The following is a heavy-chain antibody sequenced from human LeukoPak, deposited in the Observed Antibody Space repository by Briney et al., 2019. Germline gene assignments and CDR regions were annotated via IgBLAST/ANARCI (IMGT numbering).Heavy chain of an antibody. CDR1: GFTFSSYA. D-gene: IGHD6-19*01. V-gene: IGHV3-30-3*01. J-gene: IGHJ4*02. CDR2: ISYDGSNK. CDR3: AKGGIAMADYYFDY. Sequence: GGSLRLSCAASGFTFSSYAMHWVRQAPGKGLEWVAVISYDGSNKYYADSVKGRFTISRDNSKNTLYLQMNSLRAEDTAVYYCAKGGIAMADYYFDYWGQGTLVTVSS.